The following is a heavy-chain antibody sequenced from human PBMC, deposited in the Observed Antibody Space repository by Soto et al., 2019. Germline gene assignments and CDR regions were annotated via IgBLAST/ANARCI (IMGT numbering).Heavy chain of an antibody. CDR1: GVSLSASGVG. J-gene: IGHJ6*02. Sequence: QITLKESGPTLVKPTQTLTLTCTFSGVSLSASGVGVGWVRQPPGKALAWLALMYSNDDKRFSPSLKTKLTIAKDTSKNQVVLTMTNMNPVDTATYYCTHRRGSGLYGMDVWGQGTTVNGPS. D-gene: IGHD3-10*01. V-gene: IGHV2-5*01. CDR2: MYSNDDK. CDR3: THRRGSGLYGMDV.